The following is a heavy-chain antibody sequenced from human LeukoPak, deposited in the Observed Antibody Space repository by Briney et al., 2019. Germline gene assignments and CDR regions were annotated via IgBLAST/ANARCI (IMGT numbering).Heavy chain of an antibody. CDR2: ISNSGSTI. CDR3: ARVQGQTTVTYYYYYYGMDV. CDR1: GFTFSDYY. J-gene: IGHJ6*02. D-gene: IGHD4-17*01. Sequence: GGSLRLSCAASGFTFSDYYMSWIRQAPGKGLEWVSYISNSGSTIYYADSVKGRFAISRDNARNSLYLQMNSLRAEDTAVYYCARVQGQTTVTYYYYYYGMDVWGQGTTVTVSS. V-gene: IGHV3-11*01.